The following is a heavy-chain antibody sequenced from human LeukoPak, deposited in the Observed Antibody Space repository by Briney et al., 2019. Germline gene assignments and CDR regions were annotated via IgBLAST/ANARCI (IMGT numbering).Heavy chain of an antibody. CDR1: GFTFDDYA. CDR2: ISWNSGSI. Sequence: TGGSLRLSCAASGFTFDDYAMHWVRQAPGKGLEWVSGISWNSGSIGYADSVKGRFTISRDNAKNSLYLQMNSLRAEDTGLYYCARRRYGTGMDVWGQGTTVTVSS. V-gene: IGHV3-9*01. CDR3: ARRRYGTGMDV. J-gene: IGHJ6*02. D-gene: IGHD3-10*01.